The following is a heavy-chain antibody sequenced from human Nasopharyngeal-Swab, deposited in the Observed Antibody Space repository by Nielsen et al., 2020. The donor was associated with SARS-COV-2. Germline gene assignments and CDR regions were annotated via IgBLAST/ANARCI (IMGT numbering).Heavy chain of an antibody. V-gene: IGHV3-21*01. Sequence: GESLKISCAASGFTLSSNSMNWVRQAPGKGLEWVSSISTSSSYLYYADSVKDRFTISRDNSKSSLYLQMNSLRPEDTAVYYCVKRAGGTVPLTGAFDVWGQGTTVTVSS. CDR2: ISTSSSYL. CDR3: VKRAGGTVPLTGAFDV. J-gene: IGHJ3*01. CDR1: GFTLSSNS. D-gene: IGHD3-9*01.